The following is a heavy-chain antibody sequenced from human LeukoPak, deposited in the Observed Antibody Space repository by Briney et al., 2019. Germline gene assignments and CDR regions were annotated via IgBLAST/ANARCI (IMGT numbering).Heavy chain of an antibody. CDR2: IIPIFGTA. CDR1: GGTLSSYA. V-gene: IGHV1-69*13. J-gene: IGHJ4*02. CDR3: ARVQGQLGELSYYFDY. D-gene: IGHD3-10*01. Sequence: SVKVSCKASGGTLSSYAISWVRQAPGQGLEWMGGIIPIFGTANYAQKFQGRVTITADESTSTAYMELSSLRSEDTAVYYCARVQGQLGELSYYFDYWGQGTLVTVSS.